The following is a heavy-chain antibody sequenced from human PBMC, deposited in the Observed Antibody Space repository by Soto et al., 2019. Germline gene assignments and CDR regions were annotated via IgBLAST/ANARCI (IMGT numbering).Heavy chain of an antibody. Sequence: ASVKVSCKASGYSFTDYHIHWVRQAPGQGLEWLGRINPKSGGTSTAQKFQGWVTMTRDRSISTVYMELTRLRSDDTAVYFCARGHSTDCSNGVCSFFYNHEMDVWGQGTTVTVST. CDR3: ARGHSTDCSNGVCSFFYNHEMDV. J-gene: IGHJ6*01. CDR2: INPKSGGT. D-gene: IGHD2-8*01. CDR1: GYSFTDYH. V-gene: IGHV1-2*04.